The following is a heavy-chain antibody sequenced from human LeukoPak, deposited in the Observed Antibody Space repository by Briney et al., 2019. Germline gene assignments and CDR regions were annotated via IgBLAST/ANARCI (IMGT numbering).Heavy chain of an antibody. V-gene: IGHV3-30*03. Sequence: GRSLRLSCAASGFTFSSYGMHWVRQAPGKGLEWVAQASYDGSNKYYADSVKGRFTISRDNSKNTLYLQMNSLRAEDTAVYYCAREGRCGGDCYYDYWGQGTLVTVSS. CDR2: ASYDGSNK. CDR1: GFTFSSYG. CDR3: AREGRCGGDCYYDY. J-gene: IGHJ4*02. D-gene: IGHD2-21*02.